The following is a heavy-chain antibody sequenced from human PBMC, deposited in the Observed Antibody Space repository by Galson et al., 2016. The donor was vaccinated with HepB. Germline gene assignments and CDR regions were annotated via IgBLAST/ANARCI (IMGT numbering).Heavy chain of an antibody. CDR2: INSVESST. V-gene: IGHV3-74*03. Sequence: SLRLSCAASGFPFSPYWMHWVRQVPGKGLVWVARINSVESSTKYAVSVKGRFTISRDNAKNTLYLEMTSLRAEDTAVYYCARDRGQSLVQGTFDLWGQGTLVTVSS. CDR1: GFPFSPYW. J-gene: IGHJ3*01. D-gene: IGHD6-19*01. CDR3: ARDRGQSLVQGTFDL.